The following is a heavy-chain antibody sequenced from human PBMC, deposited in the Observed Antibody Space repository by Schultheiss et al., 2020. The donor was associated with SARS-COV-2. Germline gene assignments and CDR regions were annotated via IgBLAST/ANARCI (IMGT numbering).Heavy chain of an antibody. D-gene: IGHD5-24*01. J-gene: IGHJ3*02. V-gene: IGHV3-7*01. CDR3: ARDMMATTPKNAFDI. CDR2: IDQRGSEF. CDR1: GFTFSSYS. Sequence: GGSLRLSCAASGFTFSSYSMNWVRQAPGKGLEWVANIDQRGSEFYYLDSVKGRFTISRDNAKNSLYLQMNSLRDEDTAVYYCARDMMATTPKNAFDIWGQGTMVTVSS.